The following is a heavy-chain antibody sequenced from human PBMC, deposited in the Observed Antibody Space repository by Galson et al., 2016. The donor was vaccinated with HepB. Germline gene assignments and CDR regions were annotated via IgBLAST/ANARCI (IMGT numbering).Heavy chain of an antibody. J-gene: IGHJ5*02. CDR2: IYYSGRA. Sequence: SETLSLTCTVSGGSISVHYWSWIRQPPGKGLEWIGYIYYSGRANYNPSLKSRVTVSVDTSKNQFSLKLRSVTAADTAVYYRARYHCGGGSCYSGFWFDPWGQGTLVSVSS. CDR1: GGSISVHY. D-gene: IGHD2-15*01. CDR3: ARYHCGGGSCYSGFWFDP. V-gene: IGHV4-59*11.